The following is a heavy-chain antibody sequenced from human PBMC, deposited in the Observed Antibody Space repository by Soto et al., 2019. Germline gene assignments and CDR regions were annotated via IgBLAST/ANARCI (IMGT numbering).Heavy chain of an antibody. J-gene: IGHJ6*02. CDR1: GYSFTTYW. V-gene: IGHV5-10-1*01. Sequence: GESLKISCXGSGYSFTTYWISWVRQMPGKGLEWMGRIDPSDSYTNYSPSFQGHVTISADKSISTAYLQWSSLKASDTAMYYCARLPHSSSWYSYYYGMDVWGQGTTVTVSS. CDR3: ARLPHSSSWYSYYYGMDV. CDR2: IDPSDSYT. D-gene: IGHD6-13*01.